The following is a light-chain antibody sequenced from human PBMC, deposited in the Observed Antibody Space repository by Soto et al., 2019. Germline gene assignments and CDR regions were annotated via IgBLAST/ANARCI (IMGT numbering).Light chain of an antibody. CDR2: GAS. CDR3: QQRSSWPLT. CDR1: QSLSKS. J-gene: IGKJ4*02. V-gene: IGKV3-11*01. Sequence: IVLTHCPPTLSLSASERATLSCGASQSLSKSLVWYQQKPGQAPRLLIDGASNRATGIPARFSGSGSGTDFTLTISSLEPEDFAVYFCQQRSSWPLTFGGGTEVDIK.